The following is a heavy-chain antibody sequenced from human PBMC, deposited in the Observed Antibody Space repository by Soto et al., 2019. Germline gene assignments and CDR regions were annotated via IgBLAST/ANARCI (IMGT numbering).Heavy chain of an antibody. V-gene: IGHV1-18*03. CDR1: DYTFTSYG. Sequence: QVQLVQSGAEVKKPGASVKVSCKASDYTFTSYGISWVRQAPGQGLEWMGWINTYSGNTDYARKFQGRVTMTTDTSTSTAYMEMRSLRFDDMAVYYCARAAETRYYGIDVWGQGTTVTVSS. CDR2: INTYSGNT. CDR3: ARAAETRYYGIDV. J-gene: IGHJ6*02.